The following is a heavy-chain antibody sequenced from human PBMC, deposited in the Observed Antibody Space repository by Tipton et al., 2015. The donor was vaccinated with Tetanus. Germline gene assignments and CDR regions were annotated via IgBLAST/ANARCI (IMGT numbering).Heavy chain of an antibody. CDR2: IHDSGST. CDR1: GASVSSAGYY. J-gene: IGHJ4*02. CDR3: ARAYSGSWYPDLRLDY. V-gene: IGHV4-61*03. Sequence: TLSLTCTVSGASVSSAGYYWTWIRQPPGKGLEWIGYIHDSGSTNYNPSLKSRVTMSVDTSKNHFSLRLNSVSTTDTAVYYCARAYSGSWYPDLRLDYWGQGVLVTVSS. D-gene: IGHD6-13*01.